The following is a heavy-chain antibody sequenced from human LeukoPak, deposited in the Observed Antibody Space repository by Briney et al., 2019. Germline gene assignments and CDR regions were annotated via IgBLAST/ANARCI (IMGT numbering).Heavy chain of an antibody. CDR1: GGSISNYY. Sequence: SETLSLTCSVSGGSISNYYWTWIRQPPGKGLEWIGYIYYSGNTNYNPSLKSRVTISLDASKNQLSLKLTSVTAADTAVYYCARGYAGATTFDYWGQGALVTVSS. J-gene: IGHJ4*02. D-gene: IGHD1-26*01. V-gene: IGHV4-59*08. CDR3: ARGYAGATTFDY. CDR2: IYYSGNT.